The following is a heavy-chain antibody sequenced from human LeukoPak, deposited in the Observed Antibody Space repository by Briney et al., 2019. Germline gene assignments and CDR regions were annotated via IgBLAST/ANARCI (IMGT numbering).Heavy chain of an antibody. CDR1: GGSISSYY. J-gene: IGHJ2*01. Sequence: PSETLSLTCTVSGGSISSYYWSWIRQPPGKGLEWIGYIYTSGSTNYNPSLKSRVTISVDTSKNQFSLKLSSLTAADTAVYYCARLLRSTTTSALWYFDVWGRGILVTVSS. V-gene: IGHV4-4*09. CDR2: IYTSGST. CDR3: ARLLRSTTTSALWYFDV. D-gene: IGHD4-17*01.